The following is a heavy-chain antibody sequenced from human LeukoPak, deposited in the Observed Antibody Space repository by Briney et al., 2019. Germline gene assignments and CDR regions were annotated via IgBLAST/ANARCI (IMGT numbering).Heavy chain of an antibody. CDR3: ARSVYSTYADS. V-gene: IGHV4-39*01. CDR1: GGSISSSSYY. Sequence: KPSETLSLTCTVSGGSISSSSYYWGWIRQPPGKGLEWIGTMYYSGSTYYNPSLKSRVTISVDTSKNQFSLKLSSVTAADTAVYYCARSVYSTYADSWGQGTLVTVSS. CDR2: MYYSGST. J-gene: IGHJ4*02. D-gene: IGHD6-13*01.